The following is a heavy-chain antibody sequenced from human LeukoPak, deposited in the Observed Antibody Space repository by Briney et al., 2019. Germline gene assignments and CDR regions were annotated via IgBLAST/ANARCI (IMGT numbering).Heavy chain of an antibody. D-gene: IGHD2-15*01. Sequence: PGGSLRLSCAASGFTFDDYGMTWVRQTPGKGLEWVSTINWNGGSTAYADSVKGRFTISRDNAKNSLYLQMNSPRAEDAAVYYCAKEDCSGGRCYSLHYWGQGTLVTVSS. J-gene: IGHJ4*02. CDR3: AKEDCSGGRCYSLHY. CDR2: INWNGGST. CDR1: GFTFDDYG. V-gene: IGHV3-20*04.